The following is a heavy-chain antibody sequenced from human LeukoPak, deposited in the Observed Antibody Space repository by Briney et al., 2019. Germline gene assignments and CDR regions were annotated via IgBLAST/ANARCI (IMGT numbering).Heavy chain of an antibody. Sequence: PSETLSLTCAVYGGSFSGYYWSWIRQPPGKGLEWIGEINHSGSTNYNPSLKSRVTVSVDTSKNQFSLKLSSVTAADTAVYYCARDRRSDYYYYGMDVWGQGTTVTVSS. V-gene: IGHV4-34*01. CDR1: GGSFSGYY. CDR2: INHSGST. J-gene: IGHJ6*02. CDR3: ARDRRSDYYYYGMDV.